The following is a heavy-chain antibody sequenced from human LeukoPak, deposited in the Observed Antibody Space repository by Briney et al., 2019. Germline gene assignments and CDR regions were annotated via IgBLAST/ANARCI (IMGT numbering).Heavy chain of an antibody. CDR2: IDGSSDTI. J-gene: IGHJ4*02. D-gene: IGHD3-22*01. CDR1: GFIFSTYE. CDR3: ARDLSSGYYFDY. V-gene: IGHV3-48*03. Sequence: GGSLRLSCAASGFIFSTYELTWVRQAPGRGLEWISYIDGSSDTIFYADSVKGRFTISRDNAKNSLYLQMNSLRAEDTAVYYCARDLSSGYYFDYWGQGTLVTVSS.